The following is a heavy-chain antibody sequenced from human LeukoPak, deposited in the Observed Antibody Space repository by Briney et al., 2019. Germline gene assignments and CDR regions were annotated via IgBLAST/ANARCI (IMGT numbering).Heavy chain of an antibody. CDR1: GXSISSGGYY. J-gene: IGHJ4*02. CDR2: IYYSGST. D-gene: IGHD3-22*01. Sequence: PSQTLSLTCTVSGXSISSGGYYWSWIRQHPGKGLEWIGYIYYSGSTYYNPSLKSRVTISVDTSKNQFSLKLNSMTAADTAVYYCARGARHYYDSSGYPFDYWGQGILVTVSS. V-gene: IGHV4-31*03. CDR3: ARGARHYYDSSGYPFDY.